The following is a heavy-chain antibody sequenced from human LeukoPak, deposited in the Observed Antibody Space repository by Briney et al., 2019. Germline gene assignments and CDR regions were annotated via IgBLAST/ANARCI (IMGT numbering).Heavy chain of an antibody. CDR1: GFTVSSYG. CDR3: ARDLGYIVVVVAATPVYFDY. Sequence: GGSLRLSCAASGFTVSSYGMSWVRQAPGKGLEWVANIKQDGSEKYYVDSVKGRFTISRDNAKNSLYLQMNSLRAEDTAVYYCARDLGYIVVVVAATPVYFDYLGRGTLVTVSS. D-gene: IGHD2-15*01. V-gene: IGHV3-7*01. CDR2: IKQDGSEK. J-gene: IGHJ4*02.